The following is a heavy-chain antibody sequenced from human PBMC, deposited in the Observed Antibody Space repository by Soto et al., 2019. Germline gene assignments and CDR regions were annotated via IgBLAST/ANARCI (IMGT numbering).Heavy chain of an antibody. Sequence: GGSLRLSCAASGFTFSSYAMSWVRQAPGKGLEWVSAISGSGGSTYYADSVKGRFTISRDNSKNTLYLQMNSLRAEDTAVYYCARDGYSSSWDWFDPWGQGTLVTAPQ. V-gene: IGHV3-23*01. CDR2: ISGSGGST. CDR1: GFTFSSYA. D-gene: IGHD6-13*01. J-gene: IGHJ5*02. CDR3: ARDGYSSSWDWFDP.